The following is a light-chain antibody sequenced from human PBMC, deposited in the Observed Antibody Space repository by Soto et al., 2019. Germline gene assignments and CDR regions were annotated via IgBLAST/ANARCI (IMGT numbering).Light chain of an antibody. J-gene: IGKJ1*01. V-gene: IGKV3-15*01. CDR1: QSVSSN. CDR2: GAS. Sequence: IVMTQSPATLSVSPGERATLSCRDSQSVSSNLAWYQQKPGQAPRLLIYGASTRATGIPARFSGSGSGTEFTLTISSLQSEDFAVYYCQHYNNWPRTFGQGTKVEIK. CDR3: QHYNNWPRT.